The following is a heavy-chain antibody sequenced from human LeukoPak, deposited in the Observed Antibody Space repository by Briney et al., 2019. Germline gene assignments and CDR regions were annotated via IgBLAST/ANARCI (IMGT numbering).Heavy chain of an antibody. CDR3: ARGGSSWYKVYYYMDV. D-gene: IGHD6-13*01. Sequence: SETLSLTCTVSGGSISSHYWSWIRQPPGKRLEWIGYINHSGNTNYNPSLKSRVTISVDTSKNQFSLKLSSVTAADTAVYYCARGGSSWYKVYYYMDVWGKGTMVTVSS. J-gene: IGHJ6*03. CDR2: INHSGNT. CDR1: GGSISSHY. V-gene: IGHV4-59*11.